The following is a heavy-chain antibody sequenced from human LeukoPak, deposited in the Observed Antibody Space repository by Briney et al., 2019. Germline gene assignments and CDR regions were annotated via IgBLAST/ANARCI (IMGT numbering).Heavy chain of an antibody. CDR2: MNPNSGNT. D-gene: IGHD5-18*01. CDR3: ARRGYTYGYYYYYTMDV. J-gene: IGHJ6*02. CDR1: GYTFTSYD. V-gene: IGHV1-8*01. Sequence: ASVTVSCKASGYTFTSYDINWVRQATGQGLEWMGWMNPNSGNTGYAQKFQGRVTMTKNTSISTAYLELSSLGSEDTAVYYCARRGYTYGYYYYYTMDVWGQGTTVTVSS.